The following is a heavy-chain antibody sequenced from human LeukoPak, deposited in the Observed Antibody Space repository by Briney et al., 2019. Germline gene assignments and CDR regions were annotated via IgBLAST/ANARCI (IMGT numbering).Heavy chain of an antibody. CDR3: ARVPDIVATPDY. D-gene: IGHD5-12*01. CDR1: GYSISSGYF. V-gene: IGHV4-38-2*02. Sequence: PSETLSLTCNVSGYSISSGYFWGWVRQAPGKGLEWIGSIYQRATVHYNPSLKSRVTISLDTSKSHFSLNLRSMQASDTAVYYCARVPDIVATPDYWGQGTLVTVSS. J-gene: IGHJ4*02. CDR2: IYQRATV.